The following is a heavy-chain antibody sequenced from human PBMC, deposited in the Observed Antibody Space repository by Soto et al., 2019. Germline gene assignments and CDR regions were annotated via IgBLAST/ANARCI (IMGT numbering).Heavy chain of an antibody. CDR2: VSPPFRTS. Sequence: QVQLVQSGAEVKKPGSSVKVSCKTSGVSFNNNGIGWVRQAPGHGLEWMGGVSPPFRTSNYARKFQGRISITADASTGTVNMELSSLTSEDTAQYYCARVLYYGSGSYSPYGMDVWGQGTKVKVSS. CDR3: ARVLYYGSGSYSPYGMDV. D-gene: IGHD3-10*01. V-gene: IGHV1-69*01. CDR1: GVSFNNNG. J-gene: IGHJ6*02.